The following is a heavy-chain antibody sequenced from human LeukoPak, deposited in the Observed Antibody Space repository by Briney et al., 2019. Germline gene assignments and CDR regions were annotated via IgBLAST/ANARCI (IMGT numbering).Heavy chain of an antibody. V-gene: IGHV1-2*02. CDR2: INPNSGGT. Sequence: ASVKVSCKASGYTFTGYYMHWVRQAPGQGLEWMGWINPNSGGTNYAQKFQGRVTMTRDTSISTAYMELSRLRSDDTAVYYCANRRRDDYGDFYYFDYWGQGTLVTVSS. D-gene: IGHD4-17*01. CDR3: ANRRRDDYGDFYYFDY. CDR1: GYTFTGYY. J-gene: IGHJ4*02.